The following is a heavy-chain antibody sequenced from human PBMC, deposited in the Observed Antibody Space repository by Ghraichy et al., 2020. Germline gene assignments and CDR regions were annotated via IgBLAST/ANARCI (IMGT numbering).Heavy chain of an antibody. V-gene: IGHV1-2*06. Sequence: ASVKVSCKASGYTFTGYYMHWVRQAPGQGLEWMGRINPNSGGTNYAQKFQGRVTMTRDTSISTAYMELSRLRSDDTAVYYCASQSPDFWSGYPDYWGQGTLVTVSS. CDR3: ASQSPDFWSGYPDY. J-gene: IGHJ4*02. D-gene: IGHD3-3*01. CDR2: INPNSGGT. CDR1: GYTFTGYY.